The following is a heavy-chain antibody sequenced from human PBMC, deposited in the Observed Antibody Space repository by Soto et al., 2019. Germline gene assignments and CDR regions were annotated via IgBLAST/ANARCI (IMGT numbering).Heavy chain of an antibody. CDR3: AKDLTLTGTFDY. V-gene: IGHV1-58*02. CDR1: GFTFTSSA. D-gene: IGHD1-20*01. CDR2: IVVGSGNT. Sequence: GASVKVSCKASGFTFTSSAMQWVRQARGQRLEWIGWIVVGSGNTNYAQKFQERVTITRDMSTSTAYMELSSLRSEDTAVYYCAKDLTLTGTFDYWGQGTLVTVSS. J-gene: IGHJ4*02.